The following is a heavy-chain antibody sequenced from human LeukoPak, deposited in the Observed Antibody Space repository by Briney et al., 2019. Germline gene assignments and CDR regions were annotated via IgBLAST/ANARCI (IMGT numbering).Heavy chain of an antibody. J-gene: IGHJ4*02. D-gene: IGHD3-22*01. CDR3: AKGSMARGYYVNLDY. CDR1: GFTFSSYA. Sequence: GGSLRLSCAASGFTFSSYAMSWVRQAPGKGLEWVSAISGSGGSTYYADSVKGRFTISRDNPKNTLYLQMNSLRAEDTAVYYCAKGSMARGYYVNLDYWGQGTLVNVSS. CDR2: ISGSGGST. V-gene: IGHV3-23*01.